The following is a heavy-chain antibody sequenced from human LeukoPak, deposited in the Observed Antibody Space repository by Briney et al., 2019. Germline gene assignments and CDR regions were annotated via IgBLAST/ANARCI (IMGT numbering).Heavy chain of an antibody. CDR3: AREWGTLPNLDS. V-gene: IGHV3-21*01. Sequence: GGSLRLSCAASGFTFSSYSLNWVRQAPGKVLEWVSSISGSGSYIQYADSLKGRFTISRDNSKNSLYLQMNSLRAEDTGVYYCAREWGTLPNLDSWGQGTLVTVSS. J-gene: IGHJ4*02. D-gene: IGHD3-16*01. CDR1: GFTFSSYS. CDR2: ISGSGSYI.